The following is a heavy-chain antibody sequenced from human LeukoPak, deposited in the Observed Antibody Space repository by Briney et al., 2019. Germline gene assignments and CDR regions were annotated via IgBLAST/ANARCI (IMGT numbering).Heavy chain of an antibody. CDR3: ARKRTDYYDSSGPFDY. CDR2: IYYSGST. J-gene: IGHJ4*02. Sequence: SETLSLTCTVSGGSISSYYWSWIRQPPGKGLEWIGYIYYSGSTNYNPSLKSRVTISVDTSKNQFSLKLSSVTAADTAVYYCARKRTDYYDSSGPFDYWGQGTLVTVSS. CDR1: GGSISSYY. V-gene: IGHV4-59*01. D-gene: IGHD3-22*01.